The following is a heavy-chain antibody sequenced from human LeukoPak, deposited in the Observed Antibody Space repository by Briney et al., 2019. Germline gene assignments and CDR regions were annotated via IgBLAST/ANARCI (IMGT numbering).Heavy chain of an antibody. CDR3: ARESDRYCYSTSCPNWYDP. J-gene: IGHJ5*02. CDR1: GGSISSSSYY. D-gene: IGHD2-2*01. CDR2: IYYSGST. V-gene: IGHV4-39*07. Sequence: SETLSLTCTVSGGSISSSSYYWGWIRQPPGKGLEWIGSIYYSGSTYYNPSLKRRVTISVDTSKNQFSLKLSSVTAADTAVYYCARESDRYCYSTSCPNWYDPWGQGTLVTVSS.